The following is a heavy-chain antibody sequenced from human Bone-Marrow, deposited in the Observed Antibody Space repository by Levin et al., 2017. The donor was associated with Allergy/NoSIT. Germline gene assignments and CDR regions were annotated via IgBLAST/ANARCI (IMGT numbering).Heavy chain of an antibody. Sequence: GESLKISCAVSGITFGSYAMSWVRQAPGKGLEWVSGITGSGGTTYNTDSVKGRFTISRDNSKNTLYLQLNSLRAEDTAVYYCAKGDPSGYLNNYFDYWGQGTPVTVSS. CDR3: AKGDPSGYLNNYFDY. CDR2: ITGSGGTT. CDR1: GITFGSYA. D-gene: IGHD3-22*01. V-gene: IGHV3-23*01. J-gene: IGHJ4*02.